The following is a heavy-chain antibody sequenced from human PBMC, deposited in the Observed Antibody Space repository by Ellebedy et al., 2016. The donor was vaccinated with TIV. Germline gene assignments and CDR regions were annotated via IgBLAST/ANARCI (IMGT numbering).Heavy chain of an antibody. CDR1: GFTFSSYA. CDR2: ISSNGGST. CDR3: VKSPQAATKYYYYGMDV. J-gene: IGHJ6*02. D-gene: IGHD6-25*01. Sequence: GESLKISCSASGFTFSSYAMHWVRQAPGKGLEYVSAISSNGGSTYYADSVKGRFAISRDNSKNTLYLQMSSLRAEDTAVYYCVKSPQAATKYYYYGMDVWGQGTTVTVSS. V-gene: IGHV3-64D*06.